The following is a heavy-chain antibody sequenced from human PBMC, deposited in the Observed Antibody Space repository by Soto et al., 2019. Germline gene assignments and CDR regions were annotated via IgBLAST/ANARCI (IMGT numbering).Heavy chain of an antibody. CDR1: GFTFSSYE. Sequence: PGGSLRLSCAASGFTFSSYEMNWVRQAPGQGLEWVSYISSSGSSIYYADSLKGRFTISRDNAKNSLYLQMNSLRAEDTAVYYRARDVRTVYHSRGYQPGADRGPGTLVTVFS. CDR3: ARDVRTVYHSRGYQPGAD. CDR2: ISSSGSSI. V-gene: IGHV3-48*03. D-gene: IGHD3-22*01. J-gene: IGHJ4*02.